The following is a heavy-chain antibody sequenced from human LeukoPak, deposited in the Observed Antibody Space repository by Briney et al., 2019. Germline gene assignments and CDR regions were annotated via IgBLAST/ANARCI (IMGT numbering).Heavy chain of an antibody. CDR1: GGSISSGGYS. V-gene: IGHV4-30-4*07. CDR2: IYYSGST. J-gene: IGHJ4*02. CDR3: AVSITGTTYFDY. D-gene: IGHD1-20*01. Sequence: PSQTLSLTCAVSGGSISSGGYSWSWIRQPPGKGLEWIGYIYYSGSTNYNPSLKSRVTISVDTSKNQFSLKLSSVTAADTAVYYCAVSITGTTYFDYWGQGTLVTVSS.